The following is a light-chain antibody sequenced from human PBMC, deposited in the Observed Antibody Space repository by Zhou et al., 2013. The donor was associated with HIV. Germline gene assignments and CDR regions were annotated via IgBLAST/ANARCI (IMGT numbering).Light chain of an antibody. J-gene: IGKJ1*01. Sequence: DIQMTQSPSSLSASVGDRVTITCRASQSISNYLSWYQQNPGKAPKLLIYAASSLQSGVPSRFSGSGSGSGTEFTLTISSLQPDDFATYYCQQYNSYWTFGQGTKVEI. CDR1: QSISNY. V-gene: IGKV1-17*01. CDR3: QQYNSYWT. CDR2: AAS.